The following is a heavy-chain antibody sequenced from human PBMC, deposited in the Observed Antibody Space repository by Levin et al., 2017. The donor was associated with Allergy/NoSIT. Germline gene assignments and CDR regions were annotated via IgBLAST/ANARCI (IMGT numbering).Heavy chain of an antibody. CDR2: ISAYNGNT. V-gene: IGHV1-18*01. CDR3: ARDRTSIVVVIDNWFDP. CDR1: GYTFTSYG. J-gene: IGHJ5*02. D-gene: IGHD3-22*01. Sequence: GESLKISCKASGYTFTSYGISWVRQAPGQGLEWMGWISAYNGNTNYAQKLQGRVTMTTDTSTSTAYMELRSLRSDDTAVYYCARDRTSIVVVIDNWFDPWGQGTLVTVSS.